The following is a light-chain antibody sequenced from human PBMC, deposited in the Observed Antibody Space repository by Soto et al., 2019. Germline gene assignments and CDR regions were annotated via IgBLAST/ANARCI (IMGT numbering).Light chain of an antibody. J-gene: IGLJ1*01. Sequence: QSALTQPPSASGTPGQRVTISFSGSSSNIGSNTVNWYQQLPGTAPKLLIYSNNQRPSGVPDRFSGSKSGTSASLAISGLQSEDEADYYCAAWDESLKGVFVTGTMVT. CDR3: AAWDESLKGV. V-gene: IGLV1-44*01. CDR2: SNN. CDR1: SSNIGSNT.